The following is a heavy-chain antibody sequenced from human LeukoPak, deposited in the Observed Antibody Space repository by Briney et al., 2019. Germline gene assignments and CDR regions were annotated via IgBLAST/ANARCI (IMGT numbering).Heavy chain of an antibody. CDR3: ASGLDY. Sequence: GGSLRLSCAASEFSVGSNYMSWVRQAPGKGLEWVSVIYSGGSTYYADSVKGRFTISRDNSKNTLYLQMNSLRAEDTAVYYCASGLDYWGQGTLVTVSS. CDR2: IYSGGST. CDR1: EFSVGSNY. V-gene: IGHV3-53*01. J-gene: IGHJ4*02.